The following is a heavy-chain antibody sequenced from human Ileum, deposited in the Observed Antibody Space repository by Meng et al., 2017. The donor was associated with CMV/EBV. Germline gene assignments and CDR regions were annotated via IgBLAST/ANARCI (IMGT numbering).Heavy chain of an antibody. V-gene: IGHV3-30*18. Sequence: SGAASGFTFSRYGVHWVRQAPGKGLEWVALISFDESNKQYADSVKGRFTISRDNSKNTLYLQMNSLRSEDTAVYYCAKGADYGDYLDYWGQGTLVTVSS. CDR2: ISFDESNK. D-gene: IGHD4-17*01. J-gene: IGHJ4*02. CDR1: GFTFSRYG. CDR3: AKGADYGDYLDY.